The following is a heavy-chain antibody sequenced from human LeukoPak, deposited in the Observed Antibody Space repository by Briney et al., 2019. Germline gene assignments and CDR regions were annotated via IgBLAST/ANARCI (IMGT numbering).Heavy chain of an antibody. Sequence: ASVKVSCKASGYTFTCYYMHWVRQAPGQGLEGMGWIDPNRGGTNYEQKFQGRVTMTRDTSISTAYMVLNRLTSDDTAVYYCAREYYYGSGNYYNRIDYWGQGTLVTVSS. CDR2: IDPNRGGT. V-gene: IGHV1-2*02. CDR1: GYTFTCYY. J-gene: IGHJ4*02. CDR3: AREYYYGSGNYYNRIDY. D-gene: IGHD3-10*01.